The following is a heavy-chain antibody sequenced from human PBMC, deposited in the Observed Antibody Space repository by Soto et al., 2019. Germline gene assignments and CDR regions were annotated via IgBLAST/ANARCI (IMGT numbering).Heavy chain of an antibody. Sequence: GGSLRLSCAASGFTFSNYGMHWVRQAPGKGLEWVAVISYDGSNKYYADSVKGRFTISRDNSKNTLYLQMNSLRAEDTAVYYCAKAIQLWVNYYYYGMDVWGQGTTVTV. CDR2: ISYDGSNK. CDR3: AKAIQLWVNYYYYGMDV. V-gene: IGHV3-30*18. J-gene: IGHJ6*02. CDR1: GFTFSNYG. D-gene: IGHD5-18*01.